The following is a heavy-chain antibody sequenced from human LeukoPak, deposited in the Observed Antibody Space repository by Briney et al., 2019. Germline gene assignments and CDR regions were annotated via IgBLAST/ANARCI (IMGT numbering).Heavy chain of an antibody. CDR1: GGSISSYY. CDR2: IYYSGST. Sequence: SETLSLTCTVSGGSISSYYWSWIRQPPGKGLEWIGYIYYSGSTNYNPSLKSRVTISVDTSKNQLSLKLSSVTAADTAVYYCAGRTGTLDYWGQGTLVTVSS. CDR3: AGRTGTLDY. J-gene: IGHJ4*02. D-gene: IGHD1-7*01. V-gene: IGHV4-59*08.